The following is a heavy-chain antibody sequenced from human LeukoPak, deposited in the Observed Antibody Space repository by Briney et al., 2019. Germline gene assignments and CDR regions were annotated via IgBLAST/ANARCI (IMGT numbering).Heavy chain of an antibody. CDR3: ASSPSSYFDY. D-gene: IGHD6-13*01. CDR2: IWYDGSNK. Sequence: GRSLRLSCAASGFTFSSYGMHWVRQAPGKGLEWVAVIWYDGSNKYYADSVMGRFTVSRDNSKNTVYLQMNSLRAEDTAVYYCASSPSSYFDYWGQGTLVTVSS. CDR1: GFTFSSYG. V-gene: IGHV3-30*19. J-gene: IGHJ4*02.